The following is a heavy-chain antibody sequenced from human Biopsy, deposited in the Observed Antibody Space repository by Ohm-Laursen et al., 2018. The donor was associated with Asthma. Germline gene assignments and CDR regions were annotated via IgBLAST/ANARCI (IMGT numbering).Heavy chain of an antibody. CDR1: GGTFSSYA. CDR2: IIPIFGTA. V-gene: IGHV1-69*13. Sequence: ASVKVSCKASGGTFSSYAISWVRQAPGQGLGWMGGIIPIFGTANYAQKFQGRVTISADDSTSTAYMELSSLSSEDTALYYCARGPEYVRSSGALDYWGQGTLVTVSS. J-gene: IGHJ4*02. D-gene: IGHD2-2*01. CDR3: ARGPEYVRSSGALDY.